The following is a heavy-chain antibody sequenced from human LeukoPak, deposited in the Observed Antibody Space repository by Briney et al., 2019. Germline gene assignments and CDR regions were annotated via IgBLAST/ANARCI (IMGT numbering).Heavy chain of an antibody. Sequence: SETLSLTCTVSGGSISSGDDYWSWIRQPPGKGLEWIGYIYYRGTTYYNPSLKSRASISVDTSKNQFSLKLSSVTAADTALYFCARLVGYYSRGSCYHFDYWGQGSLVTVSS. CDR3: ARLVGYYSRGSCYHFDY. D-gene: IGHD2-15*01. J-gene: IGHJ4*02. CDR2: IYYRGTT. V-gene: IGHV4-30-4*01. CDR1: GGSISSGDDY.